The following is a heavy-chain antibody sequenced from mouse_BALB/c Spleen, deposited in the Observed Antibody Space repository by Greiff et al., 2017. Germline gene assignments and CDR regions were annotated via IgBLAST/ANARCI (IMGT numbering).Heavy chain of an antibody. Sequence: DVKLQESGPGLVKPSQSLSLTCSVTGYSITSGYYWNWIRQFPGNKLEWMGYISYDGSNNYNPSLKNRISITRDTSKNQFFLKLNSVTTEDTATYYCARDRGWVDYWGQGTTLTVSS. J-gene: IGHJ2*01. CDR1: GYSITSGYY. D-gene: IGHD3-3*01. CDR3: ARDRGWVDY. V-gene: IGHV3-6*02. CDR2: ISYDGSN.